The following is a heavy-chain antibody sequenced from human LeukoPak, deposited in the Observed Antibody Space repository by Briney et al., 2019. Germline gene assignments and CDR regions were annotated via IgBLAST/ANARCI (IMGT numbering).Heavy chain of an antibody. CDR2: IYSGGST. J-gene: IGHJ6*03. V-gene: IGHV3-53*05. CDR1: GFTVSSNY. Sequence: PGGSLRLSCAASGFTVSSNYMSWVRQAPGKGLEWVSVIYSGGSTYYADSVKGRFTISRDNSKNTLYLQMNSLRAEDTAVYYCAREVDIAAAGTFMDVWGKGTTVTVSS. D-gene: IGHD6-13*01. CDR3: AREVDIAAAGTFMDV.